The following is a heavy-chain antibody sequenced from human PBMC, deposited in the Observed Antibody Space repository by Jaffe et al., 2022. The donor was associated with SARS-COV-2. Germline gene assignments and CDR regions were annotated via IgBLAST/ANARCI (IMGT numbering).Heavy chain of an antibody. J-gene: IGHJ1*01. CDR1: GGSISSYY. Sequence: QVQLQESGPGLVKPSETLSLTCTVSGGSISSYYWIWIRQPPGKGLEWIGYISYSGTTNYNPSLKSRVTISVDTSKTQFSLKLKSVTAADTAVYYCARSPPWLGSDGDYFQHWGQGTLVTVSS. CDR2: ISYSGTT. CDR3: ARSPPWLGSDGDYFQH. D-gene: IGHD6-19*01. V-gene: IGHV4-59*01.